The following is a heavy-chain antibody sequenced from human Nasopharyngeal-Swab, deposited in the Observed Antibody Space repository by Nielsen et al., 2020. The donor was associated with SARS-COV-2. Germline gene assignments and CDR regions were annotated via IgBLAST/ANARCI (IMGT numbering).Heavy chain of an antibody. CDR2: IYYSGST. CDR1: GGSISSRSYY. D-gene: IGHD6-19*01. Sequence: GSLRLSCTVSGGSISSRSYYWGWIRQPPGKGLEWIGSIYYSGSTYYNPSLKSRVTISVDTSKNQFSLKLSSVTAADTAVYYCARQHSGWYGDYYFDYWGQGTLVTVSS. J-gene: IGHJ4*02. CDR3: ARQHSGWYGDYYFDY. V-gene: IGHV4-39*01.